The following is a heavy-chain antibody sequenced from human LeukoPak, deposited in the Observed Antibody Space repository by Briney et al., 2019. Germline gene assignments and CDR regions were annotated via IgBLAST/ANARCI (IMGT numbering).Heavy chain of an antibody. CDR3: SKDHRPLSYYTPPEY. CDR2: IGISGVTT. V-gene: IGHV3-23*01. CDR1: GFTFSTYC. D-gene: IGHD3-10*01. J-gene: IGHJ4*02. Sequence: GGSLRLSCAASGFTFSTYCMSWVRQAPGKGLEWVSGIGISGVTTYYADSVKGRFTISRDNSKNTLYLQMNSLRAKDTAFYYCSKDHRPLSYYTPPEYWGQGTLVSVSS.